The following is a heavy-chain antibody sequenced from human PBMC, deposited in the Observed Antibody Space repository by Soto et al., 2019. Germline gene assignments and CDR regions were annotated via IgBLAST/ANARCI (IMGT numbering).Heavy chain of an antibody. D-gene: IGHD6-13*01. CDR1: GYRFTGYY. CDR3: ARESRPSWYSSSWFFDY. J-gene: IGHJ4*02. Sequence: ASVKVSCKASGYRFTGYYMHWGRKNTKQGLEWMGWINPNSGGTDYAQKFQGWVTMTRDTSISTAYMELSRLRSDDTAVYYCARESRPSWYSSSWFFDYWGQGTLVTVSS. CDR2: INPNSGGT. V-gene: IGHV1-2*04.